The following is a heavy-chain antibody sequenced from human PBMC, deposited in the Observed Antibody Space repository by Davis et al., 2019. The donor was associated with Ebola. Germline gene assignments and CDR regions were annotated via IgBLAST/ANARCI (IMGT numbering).Heavy chain of an antibody. V-gene: IGHV3-23*01. CDR1: GFIFSKWG. Sequence: GESLKISCAPSGFIFSKWGMTWVRQTAGKGLECVVAISMRGDSTDYADSVKGRFTISRDNSNNTLYLQMDSLRAEDTAVFYCAEGGTNNFLGANWGQGTLVTVSS. CDR2: ISMRGDST. J-gene: IGHJ4*02. D-gene: IGHD2-8*01. CDR3: AEGGTNNFLGAN.